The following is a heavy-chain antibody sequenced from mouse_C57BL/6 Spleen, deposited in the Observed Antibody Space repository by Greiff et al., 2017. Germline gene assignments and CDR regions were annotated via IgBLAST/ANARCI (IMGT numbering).Heavy chain of an antibody. Sequence: VQLQQPGAELVKPGASVKLSCKASGYTFTSYWMQWVKQRPGQGLEWIGEIDPSDSYTNYNQKFKGKATLTVDTSSSTAYMQLISLTYEDSAVYYCARPYYDYDEGWFAYWGQGTLVTVSA. CDR1: GYTFTSYW. J-gene: IGHJ3*01. V-gene: IGHV1-50*01. CDR3: ARPYYDYDEGWFAY. D-gene: IGHD2-4*01. CDR2: IDPSDSYT.